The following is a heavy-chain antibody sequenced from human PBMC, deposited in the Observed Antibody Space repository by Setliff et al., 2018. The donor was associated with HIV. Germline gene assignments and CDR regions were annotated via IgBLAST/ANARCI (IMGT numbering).Heavy chain of an antibody. D-gene: IGHD4-17*01. Sequence: GGSLRLSCAASRFTFNDYWMLWVRQAPGKGLEWVANIDQNGSEKNYVDSVRGRFTISRDNAKNSLFLQMNNLRVEDTAVYYCARPLYGGNSDVGGYWGQGTLVTVSS. CDR2: IDQNGSEK. J-gene: IGHJ4*02. V-gene: IGHV3-7*01. CDR1: RFTFNDYW. CDR3: ARPLYGGNSDVGGY.